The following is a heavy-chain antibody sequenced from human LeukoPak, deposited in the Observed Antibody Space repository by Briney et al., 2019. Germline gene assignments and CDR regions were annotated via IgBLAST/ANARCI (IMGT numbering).Heavy chain of an antibody. J-gene: IGHJ4*02. CDR2: ICPDGTVT. Sequence: RGSLRLSCAASGFTFSTYCMHWVRQAPGKGPMWVSRICPDGTVTNYADSVKARFIISRDNARNTVYLQMDSLRVEDTAVYYCVRDFRSADYWGQGTLVTVSS. CDR1: GFTFSTYC. V-gene: IGHV3-74*01. CDR3: VRDFRSADY.